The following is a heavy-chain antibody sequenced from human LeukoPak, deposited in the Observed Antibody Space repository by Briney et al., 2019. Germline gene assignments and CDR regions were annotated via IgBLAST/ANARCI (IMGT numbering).Heavy chain of an antibody. V-gene: IGHV3-23*01. Sequence: GGSLRLSCAASGFTFSSYAMSSVRQAPGKGLEWVSAISGSGGSTYYADSVKGRFTISRDNSKNTLYLQMNSLRAEDTAVYYCAKDRPGNYYDSSGYYYVPVYWGQGTLVTVSS. CDR3: AKDRPGNYYDSSGYYYVPVY. D-gene: IGHD3-22*01. J-gene: IGHJ4*02. CDR2: ISGSGGST. CDR1: GFTFSSYA.